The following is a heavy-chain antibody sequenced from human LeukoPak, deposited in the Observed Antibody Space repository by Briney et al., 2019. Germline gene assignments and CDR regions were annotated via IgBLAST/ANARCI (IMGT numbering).Heavy chain of an antibody. D-gene: IGHD6-13*01. V-gene: IGHV4-34*01. J-gene: IGHJ4*02. Sequence: SETLSLTCAVYGGSFSGYYWSWIRQPPGKGLEWIGEINHSGSTNNNPSLKSRVTTSVDTSKNQFSLKLSSVTAADTAVYYCARVQPMFISRPHFDSWGQGTLVTVSS. CDR3: ARVQPMFISRPHFDS. CDR1: GGSFSGYY. CDR2: INHSGST.